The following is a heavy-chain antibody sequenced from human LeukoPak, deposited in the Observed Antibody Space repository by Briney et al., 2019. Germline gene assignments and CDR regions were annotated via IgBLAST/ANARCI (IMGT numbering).Heavy chain of an antibody. CDR3: ARDMPYSGSRYYYYGMDV. Sequence: PGGSLRLSCAASGFTVSSNYMSWVRPAPGKGLEWVSVIYSGGSTYYADSVKGRFTISRDNSKNTLYLQMNSLRAEDTAVYYCARDMPYSGSRYYYYGMDVWGQGTTVTVSS. V-gene: IGHV3-53*01. CDR1: GFTVSSNY. D-gene: IGHD1-26*01. J-gene: IGHJ6*02. CDR2: IYSGGST.